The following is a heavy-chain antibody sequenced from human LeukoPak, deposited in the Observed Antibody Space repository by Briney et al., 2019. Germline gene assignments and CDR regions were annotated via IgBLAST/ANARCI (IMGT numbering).Heavy chain of an antibody. J-gene: IGHJ4*02. V-gene: IGHV1-18*01. Sequence: ASVKVSCKASGYTFTSYGISWVRQAPGQGLEWMGWISAYNGNTNYAQKLQGRVTMTTETSTSTAYMELRSLRSDDTAVYYCATGGGDYDILTGYSTSGLLPGDYWGQRTLVTVSS. CDR3: ATGGGDYDILTGYSTSGLLPGDY. D-gene: IGHD3-9*01. CDR1: GYTFTSYG. CDR2: ISAYNGNT.